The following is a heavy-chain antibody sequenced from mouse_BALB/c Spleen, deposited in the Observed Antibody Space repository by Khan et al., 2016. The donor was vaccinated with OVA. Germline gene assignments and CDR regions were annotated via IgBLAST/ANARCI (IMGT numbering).Heavy chain of an antibody. CDR2: INPYNGDT. CDR1: GYTFTDYY. J-gene: IGHJ1*01. CDR3: TRGLFDV. Sequence: EVQLQQSGPELVKPGASVKMSCKASGYTFTDYYMKWIKQSPGKSLEWIGDINPYNGDTFYKQKFKGRATLTVDKSSSTAYLQLNSPTSEDSAVYYCTRGLFDVWGAGTTVTVSS. V-gene: IGHV1-19*01.